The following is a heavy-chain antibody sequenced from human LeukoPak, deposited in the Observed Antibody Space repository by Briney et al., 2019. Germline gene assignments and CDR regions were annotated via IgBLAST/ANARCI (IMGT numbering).Heavy chain of an antibody. Sequence: ASVKVSCKASGYTFTSYYMHWVRQAPGQGLEWMGIINPSGGSTSYAQKFQGRVTMTRDTSTSTVYMELSSLRSEDTAVYYCARDYRITMVRGVRGAFDIWGQGTIVTVSS. V-gene: IGHV1-46*01. CDR2: INPSGGST. CDR1: GYTFTSYY. J-gene: IGHJ3*02. CDR3: ARDYRITMVRGVRGAFDI. D-gene: IGHD3-10*01.